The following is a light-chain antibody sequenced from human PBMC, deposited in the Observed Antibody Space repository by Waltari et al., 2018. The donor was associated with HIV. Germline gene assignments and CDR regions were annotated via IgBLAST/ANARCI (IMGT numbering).Light chain of an antibody. CDR1: ESVNSGY. Sequence: DIVLTQSPGTLSLSPGESATLSCRASESVNSGYLAWYQQKPGQAPRLLIYGVSSRATGISDRFSGSGFGTDFTLTISRLEPEDFAVYYFQQYGSSPRTFGQGTKVEIK. V-gene: IGKV3-20*01. CDR2: GVS. CDR3: QQYGSSPRT. J-gene: IGKJ1*01.